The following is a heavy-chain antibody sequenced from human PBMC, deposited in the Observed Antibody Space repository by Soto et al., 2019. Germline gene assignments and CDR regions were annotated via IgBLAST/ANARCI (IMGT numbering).Heavy chain of an antibody. J-gene: IGHJ3*01. Sequence: QVQLVQSGAELKKPGASVNISCQASGFTFSDTLINWVRQGPGQRLEWMGWINPANGNTRYSESFKGRVTISSLSSASTAYVALRDLTSDYTAVDYCARDRVSVGSRANDAFDVWGQGTMITVSS. V-gene: IGHV1-3*01. CDR3: ARDRVSVGSRANDAFDV. D-gene: IGHD3-3*01. CDR1: GFTFSDTL. CDR2: INPANGNT.